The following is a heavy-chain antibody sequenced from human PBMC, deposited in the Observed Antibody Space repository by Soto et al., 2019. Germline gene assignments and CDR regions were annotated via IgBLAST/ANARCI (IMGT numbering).Heavy chain of an antibody. CDR2: ISGSGGST. Sequence: PGGSLRLSCAASGFTFSSYAMSWVRRAPGKGLEWVSAISGSGGSTYYADSVKGRFTISRDNSKNTLYLQMNSLRAEDTAVYYCARDCLLWFGESCYSGMDVWGQGSTVTGSS. V-gene: IGHV3-23*01. D-gene: IGHD3-10*01. CDR3: ARDCLLWFGESCYSGMDV. J-gene: IGHJ6*02. CDR1: GFTFSSYA.